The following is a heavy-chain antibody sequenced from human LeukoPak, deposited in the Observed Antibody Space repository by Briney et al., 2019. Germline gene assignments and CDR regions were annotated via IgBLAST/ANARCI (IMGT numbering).Heavy chain of an antibody. CDR2: INHSGST. J-gene: IGHJ4*02. CDR3: ARGSPSAGLSLDY. Sequence: PGGSLRLSCAASGFTVRTNYITWIRQPPGKGLEWIGEINHSGSTNYNPSLKSRVTISVDTSKNQFSLKLSSVTAADTAVYYCARGSPSAGLSLDYWGQGTLVTVSS. D-gene: IGHD6-13*01. CDR1: GFTVRTNY. V-gene: IGHV4-34*01.